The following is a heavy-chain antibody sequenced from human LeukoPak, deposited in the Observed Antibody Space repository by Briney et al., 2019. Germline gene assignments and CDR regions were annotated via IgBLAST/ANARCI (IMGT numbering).Heavy chain of an antibody. J-gene: IGHJ4*02. D-gene: IGHD3-10*01. CDR1: GYTFTGYY. V-gene: IGHV1-2*02. CDR2: INPNSGGT. CDR3: ARDPNTYYYGSGTDY. Sequence: ASVKVSCKASGYTFTGYYMHWVRQAPGQGLEWMGWINPNSGGTNYAQKFQGRVTMTRDTSISTAYMELRRLRSDDTAVYYCARDPNTYYYGSGTDYWGQGTLVTVSS.